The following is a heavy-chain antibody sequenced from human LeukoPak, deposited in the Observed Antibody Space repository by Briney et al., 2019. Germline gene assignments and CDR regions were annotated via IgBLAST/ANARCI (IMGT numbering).Heavy chain of an antibody. CDR1: GGTFSSYA. Sequence: ASVKVSCKASGGTFSSYAIIWVRQAPGQGLEWMGGIIPICGTANYAQKFQDRVTNTADESTSTAYMELSSLRSEDTAVYYCARAVGGATLEYYYYYMDVWGKGTTVTVSS. CDR2: IIPICGTA. CDR3: ARAVGGATLEYYYYYMDV. V-gene: IGHV1-69*13. D-gene: IGHD1-26*01. J-gene: IGHJ6*03.